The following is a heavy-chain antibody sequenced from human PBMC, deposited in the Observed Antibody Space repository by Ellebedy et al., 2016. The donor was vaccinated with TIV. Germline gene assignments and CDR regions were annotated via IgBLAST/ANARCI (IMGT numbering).Heavy chain of an antibody. CDR2: IYYGGDT. CDR1: GDSIGSFY. Sequence: MPSETLSLTCTVSGDSIGSFYWSWIRQSPGRGLEWIGYIYYGGDTNYNPSLKSRVTISIDRSRTQFSLKLTSVTAADTAVYYCATRIEPQGGGWFDPWGPGTLVTVSS. J-gene: IGHJ5*02. D-gene: IGHD1-26*01. CDR3: ATRIEPQGGGWFDP. V-gene: IGHV4-59*08.